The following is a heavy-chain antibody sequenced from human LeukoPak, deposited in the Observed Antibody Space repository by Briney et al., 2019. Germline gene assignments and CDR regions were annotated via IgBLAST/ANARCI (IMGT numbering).Heavy chain of an antibody. D-gene: IGHD3-10*01. CDR3: ARLNTMVRGVIIRY. Sequence: PSETLSLTCTVSGGSISSSNYYWGWIRQPPGKGLEWMGSVYYSGNTYYNPSLKSRVTISVDTSKNQFSLKLSSVTAADTAVYYCARLNTMVRGVIIRYWGQGTLVTVSS. CDR2: VYYSGNT. CDR1: GGSISSSNYY. V-gene: IGHV4-39*01. J-gene: IGHJ4*02.